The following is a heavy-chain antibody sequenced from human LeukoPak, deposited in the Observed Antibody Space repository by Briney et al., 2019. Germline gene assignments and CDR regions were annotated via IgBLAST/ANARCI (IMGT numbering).Heavy chain of an antibody. CDR3: ARGPPRAGCRYCSSTSCYDCVPYYYYYGMDV. J-gene: IGHJ6*02. D-gene: IGHD2-2*01. Sequence: SETLSLTCAVYGGSFSGYYWSWIRQPPGKGLEWIGEINHSGSTNYNPSLKSRVTISVDTSKYQFSLKLSSVTAAATAVYYCARGPPRAGCRYCSSTSCYDCVPYYYYYGMDVWGQGTTVTVSS. V-gene: IGHV4-34*01. CDR2: INHSGST. CDR1: GGSFSGYY.